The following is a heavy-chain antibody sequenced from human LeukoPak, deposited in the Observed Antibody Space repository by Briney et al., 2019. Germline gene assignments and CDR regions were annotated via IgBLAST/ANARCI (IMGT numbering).Heavy chain of an antibody. CDR3: ASGGPTWGTLDY. J-gene: IGHJ4*02. CDR2: LRKDATYS. D-gene: IGHD3-16*01. CDR1: GFPFSSYC. V-gene: IGHV3-30*02. Sequence: PGGSLRLSCAASGFPFSSYCMYWVRQTPDRGLEWVAYLRKDATYSNYVDSVRGRFTISRDNSKNTLELQMNSLRVEDTAVYYCASGGPTWGTLDYWGQGTLVTVSS.